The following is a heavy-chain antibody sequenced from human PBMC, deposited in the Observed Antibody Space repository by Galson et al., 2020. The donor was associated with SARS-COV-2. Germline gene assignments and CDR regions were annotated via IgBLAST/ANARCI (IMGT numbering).Heavy chain of an antibody. CDR3: ARWSPDDILTAQAFWGTYGMDV. CDR2: IYSGGST. D-gene: IGHD3-9*01. CDR1: GFTVSSNY. J-gene: IGHJ6*02. Sequence: GGSLRLSCAASGFTVSSNYMSWVRQAPGKGLEWVSVIYSGGSTYYADSVKGRFTISRDNSKNTLYLQMNSLRAEDTAVYYCARWSPDDILTAQAFWGTYGMDVWGQGTTVTVSS. V-gene: IGHV3-53*01.